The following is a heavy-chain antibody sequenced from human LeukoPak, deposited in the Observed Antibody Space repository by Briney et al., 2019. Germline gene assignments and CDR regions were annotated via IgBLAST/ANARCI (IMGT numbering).Heavy chain of an antibody. CDR1: GGTFSSYA. D-gene: IGHD2-21*02. J-gene: IGHJ3*02. CDR2: IIPIFGTA. CDR3: ARDVIVVVTADAFDI. Sequence: SVKVSCKASGGTFSSYAISWVRQAPGQGPEWMGRIIPIFGTANYAQKFQGRVTITTDESTSTAYMELSSLRSEDTAVYYCARDVIVVVTADAFDIWGQGTMVTVSS. V-gene: IGHV1-69*05.